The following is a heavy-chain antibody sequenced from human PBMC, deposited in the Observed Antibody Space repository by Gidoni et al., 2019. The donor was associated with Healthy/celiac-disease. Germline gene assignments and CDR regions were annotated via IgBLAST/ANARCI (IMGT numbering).Heavy chain of an antibody. D-gene: IGHD3-22*01. CDR2: IYYSGST. Sequence: QVQLQESGPGLVKPSQTLSLTCTVSGGSISSGCYYWSWIRQHPGKGLEWIGYIYYSGSTYYNPSLKSRVTISVDTSKNQFSLKLSSVTAADTAVYYCARDPMGDYYDSSGFDYWGQGTLVTVSS. CDR3: ARDPMGDYYDSSGFDY. CDR1: GGSISSGCYY. J-gene: IGHJ4*02. V-gene: IGHV4-31*03.